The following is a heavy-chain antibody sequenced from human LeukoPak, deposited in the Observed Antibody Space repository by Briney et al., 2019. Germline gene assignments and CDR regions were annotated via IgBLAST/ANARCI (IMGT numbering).Heavy chain of an antibody. Sequence: GGSLRLSCAASGFLFSRYWMSWVRQAPGKGLEWVANIKEDGSEKYYVESMKGRFTISRDNVKNSLYLQINSLRAEDTAVYYCARDSFETDVDYWGQGTLVTVSS. D-gene: IGHD1-14*01. V-gene: IGHV3-7*01. J-gene: IGHJ4*02. CDR1: GFLFSRYW. CDR2: IKEDGSEK. CDR3: ARDSFETDVDY.